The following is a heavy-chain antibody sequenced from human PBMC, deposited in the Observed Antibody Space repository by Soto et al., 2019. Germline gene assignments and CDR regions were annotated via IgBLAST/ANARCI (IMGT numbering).Heavy chain of an antibody. V-gene: IGHV3-30-3*01. CDR1: GFTFTSYT. D-gene: IGHD2-8*01. Sequence: QVQLVESGGGVVQPGGSLRLSCAASGFTFTSYTMHWVRQAPGKGLEWVAVITSDGNIRLYADSVKGRFSISRDTSKDTPYLQMSSLRPEDTAVYYCARALIPYCSRNSCRYFDYWGPGTLVTVSS. CDR2: ITSDGNIR. CDR3: ARALIPYCSRNSCRYFDY. J-gene: IGHJ4*02.